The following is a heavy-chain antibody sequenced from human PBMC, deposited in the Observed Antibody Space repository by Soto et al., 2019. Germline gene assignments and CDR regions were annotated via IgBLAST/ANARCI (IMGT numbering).Heavy chain of an antibody. Sequence: PGGSLRLSCAASGFTFSGSAMHWVRQASGKGLEWVGRIRSKPNSYATAYAVSVKGRFTISRDDSRNTAYLQMNSLKTEDTAVYYCARGVYDFWSGHPKGLDYWGQGTVVTVSS. J-gene: IGHJ4*02. V-gene: IGHV3-73*01. CDR2: IRSKPNSYAT. CDR1: GFTFSGSA. CDR3: ARGVYDFWSGHPKGLDY. D-gene: IGHD3-3*01.